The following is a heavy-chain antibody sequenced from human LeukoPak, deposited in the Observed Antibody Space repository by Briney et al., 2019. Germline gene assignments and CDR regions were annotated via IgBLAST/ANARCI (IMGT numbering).Heavy chain of an antibody. V-gene: IGHV4-34*01. CDR3: ARGPPQVVHADPYCSGGSCYGGRWFDP. CDR2: INHSGST. J-gene: IGHJ5*02. Sequence: KPSETLSLTCAVYGGSFSGYYWSWIRQPPGKGLEWIGEINHSGSTNYNPSPKSRVTISLDTSKIQFSLKLSSVTAADTAVYYCARGPPQVVHADPYCSGGSCYGGRWFDPWGQGTLVTVSS. CDR1: GGSFSGYY. D-gene: IGHD2-15*01.